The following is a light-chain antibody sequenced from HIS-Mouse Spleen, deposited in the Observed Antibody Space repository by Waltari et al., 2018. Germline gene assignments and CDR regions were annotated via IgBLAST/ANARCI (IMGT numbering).Light chain of an antibody. V-gene: IGLV2-11*01. CDR1: SRYVCGSKD. Sequence: QSALTNPLSVTRAPGQSVAIPCPGPSRYVCGSKDLPWYQQHPAKAPKLMIYDVSTRPSGVPDRFSGSKSGNTASLTISGLQAEDEADYYCCSYAGSYTWVFGGGTKLTVL. J-gene: IGLJ3*02. CDR3: CSYAGSYTWV. CDR2: DVS.